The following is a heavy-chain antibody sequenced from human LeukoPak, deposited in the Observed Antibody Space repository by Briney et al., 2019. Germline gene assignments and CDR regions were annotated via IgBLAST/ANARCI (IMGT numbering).Heavy chain of an antibody. Sequence: GGSLRLSCAASGFTFSSYGMHWVRQAPGKGLEWVAVIPYDGSNKYYADSVKGRFTISRDNARNSVYLQMDSLRAEDTAVYYCARALRTLDYWGQGILVTVSS. J-gene: IGHJ4*02. CDR2: IPYDGSNK. V-gene: IGHV3-30*03. CDR1: GFTFSSYG. CDR3: ARALRTLDY.